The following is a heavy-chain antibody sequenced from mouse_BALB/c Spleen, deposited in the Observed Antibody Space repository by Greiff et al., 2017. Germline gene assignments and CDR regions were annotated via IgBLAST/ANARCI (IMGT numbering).Heavy chain of an antibody. CDR2: ISSGSSTI. V-gene: IGHV5-17*02. CDR1: GFTFSSFG. J-gene: IGHJ2*01. D-gene: IGHD2-4*01. Sequence: EVQRVESGGGLVQPGGSRKLSCAASGFTFSSFGMHWVRQAPEKGLEWVAYISSGSSTIYYADTVKGRFTISRDNPKNTLFLQMTSLRSEDTAMYYCAKGNYDYDGYFDYWGQGTTLTVSS. CDR3: AKGNYDYDGYFDY.